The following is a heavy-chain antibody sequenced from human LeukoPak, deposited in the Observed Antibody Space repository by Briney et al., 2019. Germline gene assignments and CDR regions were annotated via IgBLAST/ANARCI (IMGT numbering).Heavy chain of an antibody. J-gene: IGHJ4*02. Sequence: SGTLSLTCAVSGGSISSSNWWSWVRQPPGKGLEWIGEIYHSGSTNYNPSVKSRVTISVDKSKNQFSLKLSSVTAADTAVYYCARDGRGYSSGWYYFDYWGQGTLVTVSS. D-gene: IGHD6-19*01. V-gene: IGHV4-4*02. CDR2: IYHSGST. CDR3: ARDGRGYSSGWYYFDY. CDR1: GGSISSSNW.